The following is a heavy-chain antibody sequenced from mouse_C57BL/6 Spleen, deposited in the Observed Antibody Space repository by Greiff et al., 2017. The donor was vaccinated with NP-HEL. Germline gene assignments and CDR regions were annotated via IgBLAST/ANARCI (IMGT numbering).Heavy chain of an antibody. CDR2: IDPSDSYT. J-gene: IGHJ1*03. V-gene: IGHV1-69*01. CDR3: ARRATVVARDWYFDV. Sequence: VQLQQSGAELVMPGASVKLSCKASGYPFTSYWMHWVQQRPGQGLEWIGEIDPSDSYTNYNQKFKGKSTLTVDKSSSTAYMQLSSLTSEDSAVYYCARRATVVARDWYFDVWGTGTTVTVSS. D-gene: IGHD1-1*01. CDR1: GYPFTSYW.